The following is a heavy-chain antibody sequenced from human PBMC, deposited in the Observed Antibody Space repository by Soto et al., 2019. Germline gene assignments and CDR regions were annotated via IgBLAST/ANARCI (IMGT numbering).Heavy chain of an antibody. CDR1: GYSISSGCF. Sequence: SSETLSLTCAVSGYSISSGCFWGWIRQPPGKGLEWIANMYHDGNTHYNPSLKSRVTMSVDTSKNQFSLKLNSVTAANTAVYYCARESYSGYHSYDYWRQGILVTVSS. CDR3: ARESYSGYHSYDY. D-gene: IGHD5-12*01. J-gene: IGHJ4*02. CDR2: MYHDGNT. V-gene: IGHV4-38-2*02.